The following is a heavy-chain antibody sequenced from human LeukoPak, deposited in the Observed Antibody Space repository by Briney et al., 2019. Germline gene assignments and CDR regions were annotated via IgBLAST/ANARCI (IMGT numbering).Heavy chain of an antibody. CDR2: IIPIFGTA. J-gene: IGHJ4*02. V-gene: IGHV1-69*13. D-gene: IGHD6-19*01. Sequence: SVKVSCKASGGTFSSYAISWVRQAPGQGLEWMGGIIPIFGTANYAQKFQGRVTITADESTSTAYMELSSLRAEDTAVYYCAKDLPAGTFDYWGQGTLVTVSS. CDR1: GGTFSSYA. CDR3: AKDLPAGTFDY.